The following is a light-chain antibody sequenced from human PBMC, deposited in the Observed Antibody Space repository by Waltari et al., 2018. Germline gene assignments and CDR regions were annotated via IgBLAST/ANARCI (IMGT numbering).Light chain of an antibody. Sequence: DIVMTQSPDSLAVSLGERATLNCKSSQSVLYSSNNKNYLAWYQQKPGQPPKLRIYLASTRESGVPDRFSGSGSGTDFTLTISSLQAEDVAVYYCQQYYSTPPTFGQGTKVEIK. CDR2: LAS. CDR3: QQYYSTPPT. CDR1: QSVLYSSNNKNY. J-gene: IGKJ1*01. V-gene: IGKV4-1*01.